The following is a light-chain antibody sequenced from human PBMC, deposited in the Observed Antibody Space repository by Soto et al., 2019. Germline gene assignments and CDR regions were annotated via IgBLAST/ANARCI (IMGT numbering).Light chain of an antibody. CDR1: QSVSGN. J-gene: IGKJ4*01. CDR2: GAS. Sequence: EIVMSQPPATWSVFQGESANLSCWTSQSVSGNLAWYPPNPGQGPRVLIYGASTRATGIPARFSGSGSGTEFTLTISSLQSGDFATYYCQQYNSYSPLTFGGGTKVDIK. V-gene: IGKV3-15*01. CDR3: QQYNSYSPLT.